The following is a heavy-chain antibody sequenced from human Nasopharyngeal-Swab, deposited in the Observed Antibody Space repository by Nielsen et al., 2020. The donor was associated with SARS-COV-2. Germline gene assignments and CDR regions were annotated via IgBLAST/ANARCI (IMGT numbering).Heavy chain of an antibody. V-gene: IGHV1-2*06. D-gene: IGHD3-10*01. Sequence: ASAMVSCKASGYNFTSYYMHWVRHAPGQGVEWMGRINSNSGGTNYSQKFQGRVTMTRDTSISTAYMELSRLRTDDTAVDYCARDKDYYGSGPHWYFDLWGRGTLVTVSS. J-gene: IGHJ2*01. CDR2: INSNSGGT. CDR1: GYNFTSYY. CDR3: ARDKDYYGSGPHWYFDL.